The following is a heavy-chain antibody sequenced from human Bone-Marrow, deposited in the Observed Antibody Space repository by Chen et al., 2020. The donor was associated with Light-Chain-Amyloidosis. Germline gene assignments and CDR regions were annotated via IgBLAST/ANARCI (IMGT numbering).Heavy chain of an antibody. Sequence: QVQLQASGPGLVKTSQTLSLTCTVSGGSISSSGHYWSWIRQQPGKGLEWMGFIYYSGTTYYNPSLKNRITISLDTSKNQFSLKLSAVTAADTAVYYCARSYSAYDPRAAFDFWGQGTKVTVSS. CDR1: GGSISSSGHY. D-gene: IGHD5-12*01. CDR2: IYYSGTT. V-gene: IGHV4-31*03. J-gene: IGHJ3*01. CDR3: ARSYSAYDPRAAFDF.